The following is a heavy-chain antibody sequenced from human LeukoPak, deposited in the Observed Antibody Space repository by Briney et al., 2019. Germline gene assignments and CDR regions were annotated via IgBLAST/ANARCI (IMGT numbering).Heavy chain of an antibody. CDR1: GFTFDDYA. CDR3: AKSVYSSSWSNGAYFDY. D-gene: IGHD6-13*01. Sequence: PGGSLRLSCAASGFTFDDYAMHWVRQAPGKGLEWVSGISWNSGSIGYADSVKGRFTISRDNAKNSLYLQMNSLRAEDMALYYCAKSVYSSSWSNGAYFDYWGQGTLVTVSS. J-gene: IGHJ4*02. V-gene: IGHV3-9*03. CDR2: ISWNSGSI.